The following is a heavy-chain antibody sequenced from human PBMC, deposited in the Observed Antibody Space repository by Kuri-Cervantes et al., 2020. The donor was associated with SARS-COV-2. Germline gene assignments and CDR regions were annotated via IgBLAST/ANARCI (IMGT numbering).Heavy chain of an antibody. J-gene: IGHJ4*02. CDR1: GFTFSSYG. Sequence: GGSLRLSCAASGFTFSSYGMHWVRQAPGKGLEWVAAIWYDGSNKNYVDSVKGRFIISRDNFKKTLYLQMNSLRAEDTAVYYCGRDSSYSSGWYPGEFWGQGTLVTVSS. D-gene: IGHD6-19*01. V-gene: IGHV3-33*01. CDR2: IWYDGSNK. CDR3: GRDSSYSSGWYPGEF.